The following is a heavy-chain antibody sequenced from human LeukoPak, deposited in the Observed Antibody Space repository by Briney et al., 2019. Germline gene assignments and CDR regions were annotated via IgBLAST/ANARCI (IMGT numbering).Heavy chain of an antibody. CDR3: AKKGVAVTSTGSYFDY. J-gene: IGHJ4*02. Sequence: GGSLRLSCAASGFNFDDYTMHWVRQPPGKGLEWVSLISWDGSTTYYADPVKGRFTISRDNSKDSLYLQMNSLRTEDTAFYYCAKKGVAVTSTGSYFDYWGQGTLVTVSS. V-gene: IGHV3-43*01. CDR1: GFNFDDYT. CDR2: ISWDGSTT. D-gene: IGHD6-19*01.